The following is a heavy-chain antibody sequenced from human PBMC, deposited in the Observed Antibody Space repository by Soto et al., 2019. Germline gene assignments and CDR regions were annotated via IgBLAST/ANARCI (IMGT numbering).Heavy chain of an antibody. Sequence: EVQLVESGGGLVKPGGSLRLSCAVSGFTFSNYNMNWVRQAPGKGLEWVSSIGRSGGYIYYADSVKGRFTISRDNGKNSLFLQMNSLRAEDTAAYYCARGDHGGTSHWYLDLWGRGTLVTVSS. D-gene: IGHD4-17*01. J-gene: IGHJ2*01. CDR3: ARGDHGGTSHWYLDL. CDR1: GFTFSNYN. V-gene: IGHV3-21*01. CDR2: IGRSGGYI.